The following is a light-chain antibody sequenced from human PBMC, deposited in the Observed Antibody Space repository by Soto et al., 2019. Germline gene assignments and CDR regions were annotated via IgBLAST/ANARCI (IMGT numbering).Light chain of an antibody. Sequence: QSALTQPASVSGSPGQSITISCTGTSSDVGGYNYVSWYQQHPGKAPKLMIYEVSNRPSGVSNRFSGSKSGNTASLTISGLQAEDEDDYYCSSYTSSSTLVFGTGTKV. J-gene: IGLJ1*01. V-gene: IGLV2-14*01. CDR1: SSDVGGYNY. CDR2: EVS. CDR3: SSYTSSSTLV.